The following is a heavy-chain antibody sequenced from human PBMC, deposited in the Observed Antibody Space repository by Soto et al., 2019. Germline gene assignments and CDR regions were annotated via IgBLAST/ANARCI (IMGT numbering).Heavy chain of an antibody. CDR1: GGSFSGYY. CDR2: INHSGST. V-gene: IGHV4-34*01. CDR3: ARGLCPDY. J-gene: IGHJ4*02. Sequence: NPSETLSLTCAVYGGSFSGYYWSWIRQPPGKGLEWIGEINHSGSTNYNPSLKSRVTISVDTSKNQFSLKLSSVTAADTAVYYCARGLCPDYWGQGTLVTVSS.